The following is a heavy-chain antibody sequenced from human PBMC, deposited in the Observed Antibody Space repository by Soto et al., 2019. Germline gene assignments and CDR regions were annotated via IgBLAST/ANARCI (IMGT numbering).Heavy chain of an antibody. J-gene: IGHJ3*02. Sequence: SVKVSCKASGGTFSSYAISWVRQAPGQGLEWMGGIIPIFGTANYAQKFQGRVTITADESTSTAYMELSSLRSEDTAVYYCARSFPEKIAAAGIFYAFDIWGQGTMVTVSS. CDR3: ARSFPEKIAAAGIFYAFDI. CDR1: GGTFSSYA. V-gene: IGHV1-69*13. D-gene: IGHD6-13*01. CDR2: IIPIFGTA.